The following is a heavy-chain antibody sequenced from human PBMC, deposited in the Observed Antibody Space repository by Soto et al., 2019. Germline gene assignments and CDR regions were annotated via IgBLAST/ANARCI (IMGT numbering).Heavy chain of an antibody. D-gene: IGHD3-10*01. J-gene: IGHJ1*01. Sequence: PVESLIIYCQCSGCSRTSYCIVWVRQIPWKGLEWMGIIYPGDSDTRYSPSFQGQVTISADKSIRTAYLQWSSLKASDTAMYYCASRARAVYGLWYFHPWGQGTLVTVSS. CDR3: ASRARAVYGLWYFHP. V-gene: IGHV5-51*01. CDR2: IYPGDSDT. CDR1: GCSRTSYC.